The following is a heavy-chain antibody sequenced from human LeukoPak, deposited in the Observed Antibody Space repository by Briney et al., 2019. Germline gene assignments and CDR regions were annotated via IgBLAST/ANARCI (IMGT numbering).Heavy chain of an antibody. Sequence: GGSLRLSCAASGFTFSSYWMHWVRQVPGKGLVWVSRIKSDGSNTNYAGSVKGRFTISRDNAKNTLYLQMNSLRAEDTAVYYCTRVGDYGGNWAWYFDPWGRGTLVTVSS. CDR3: TRVGDYGGNWAWYFDP. CDR2: IKSDGSNT. D-gene: IGHD4-23*01. V-gene: IGHV3-74*01. CDR1: GFTFSSYW. J-gene: IGHJ2*01.